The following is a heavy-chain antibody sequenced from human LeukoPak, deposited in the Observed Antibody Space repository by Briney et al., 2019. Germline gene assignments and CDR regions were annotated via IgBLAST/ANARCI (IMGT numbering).Heavy chain of an antibody. CDR2: ISYDGSNK. D-gene: IGHD3-22*01. J-gene: IGHJ3*02. Sequence: PGGSLRLSCAASGFTFSSYAMHWVRQAPGKGLEWVAVISYDGSNKYYADSVKGRFTISRDNSKNTLYLQMNSLRAEDTAVYYCARDLRPFYYYDSQWSSGDAFDIWGQGTMVTVSS. CDR1: GFTFSSYA. V-gene: IGHV3-30-3*01. CDR3: ARDLRPFYYYDSQWSSGDAFDI.